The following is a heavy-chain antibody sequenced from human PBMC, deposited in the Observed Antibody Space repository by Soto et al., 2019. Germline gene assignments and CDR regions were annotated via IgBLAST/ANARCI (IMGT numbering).Heavy chain of an antibody. Sequence: GGSLRLSCAASGFTFSSYWMSWVRQAPGKGLEWVANIKQDGSEKYYVDSVKGRFTISRDNAKNSLYLQMNSLRAEDTAVYYCARDTQLVFWSDYYYYMDVWGKGTTVTVSS. CDR2: IKQDGSEK. D-gene: IGHD3-3*01. CDR3: ARDTQLVFWSDYYYYMDV. CDR1: GFTFSSYW. J-gene: IGHJ6*03. V-gene: IGHV3-7*01.